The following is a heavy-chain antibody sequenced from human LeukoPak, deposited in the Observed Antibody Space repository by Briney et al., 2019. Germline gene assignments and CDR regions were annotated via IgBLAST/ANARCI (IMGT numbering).Heavy chain of an antibody. CDR1: GGSFSGYY. CDR3: ARGSHMVVVVAATGGYFDY. J-gene: IGHJ4*02. Sequence: TSETLSLTCAVYGGSFSGYYWSWIHQPPGKGLEWIGEINHSGSTNYNPSLKSRVTISVDTSKNQFSLKLSSVTAADTAVYYCARGSHMVVVVAATGGYFDYWGQGTLVTVSS. D-gene: IGHD2-15*01. CDR2: INHSGST. V-gene: IGHV4-34*01.